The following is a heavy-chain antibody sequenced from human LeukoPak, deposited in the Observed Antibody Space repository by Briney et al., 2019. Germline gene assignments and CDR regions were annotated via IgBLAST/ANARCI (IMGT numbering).Heavy chain of an antibody. D-gene: IGHD6-13*01. V-gene: IGHV3-21*01. CDR3: ARSFLSVAAAATDY. J-gene: IGHJ4*02. CDR1: GFTFSSYS. CDR2: ISSSSSYI. Sequence: GGSLRLSCAASGFTFSSYSMNWVRQAPGKGLEWVSSISSSSSYIYYADSVKGRFTISRDNAKNSLYLQMNSLRAEDTAVYYCARSFLSVAAAATDYWGQGTLVTVSS.